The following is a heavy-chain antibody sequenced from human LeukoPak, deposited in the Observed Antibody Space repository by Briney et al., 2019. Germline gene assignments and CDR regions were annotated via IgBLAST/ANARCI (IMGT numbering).Heavy chain of an antibody. J-gene: IGHJ4*02. CDR1: GGSISSSSYY. D-gene: IGHD3-10*01. Sequence: SETLSLTCTVSGGSISSSSYYWGWIRQPPGKGLEWIGSIYYSGSTYYNPSLKSRVTISVDTSKNQFSLKLSSVTAADTAVYYCARRPTWFGEYFDYWGQGTLVTVSS. CDR2: IYYSGST. CDR3: ARRPTWFGEYFDY. V-gene: IGHV4-39*01.